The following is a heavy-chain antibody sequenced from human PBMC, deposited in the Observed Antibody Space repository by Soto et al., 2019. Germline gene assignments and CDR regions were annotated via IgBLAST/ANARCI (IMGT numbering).Heavy chain of an antibody. D-gene: IGHD3-10*01. CDR1: GFTFSSYA. CDR3: AKGGPMMTIVREVGYYYYMDV. V-gene: IGHV3-23*01. J-gene: IGHJ6*03. CDR2: ISGSGGST. Sequence: EVQLLESGGGLVQPGGSLRLSCAASGFTFSSYAMSWVRQAPGKGLEWVSAISGSGGSTYYADSGKGRFTIARDSSKNKLYLQTNSLRAEDTAVYYCAKGGPMMTIVREVGYYYYMDVWGKGTTVTVSS.